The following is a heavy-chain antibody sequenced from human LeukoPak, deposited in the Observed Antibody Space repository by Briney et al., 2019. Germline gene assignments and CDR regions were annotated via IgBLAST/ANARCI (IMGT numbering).Heavy chain of an antibody. Sequence: ASVKVSCKASGYTFTSYGISWVRQAPGQGLEWMGWITAYNDNTNYAQKLQGRVTMTTDTSTSPAYMELRSLRSDDTAVYYCARALLWFGEPSHIDYWGQGTLVTASS. CDR3: ARALLWFGEPSHIDY. D-gene: IGHD3-10*01. CDR2: ITAYNDNT. CDR1: GYTFTSYG. V-gene: IGHV1-18*01. J-gene: IGHJ4*02.